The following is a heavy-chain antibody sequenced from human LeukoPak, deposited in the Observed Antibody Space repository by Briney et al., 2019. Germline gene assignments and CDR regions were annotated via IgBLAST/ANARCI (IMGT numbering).Heavy chain of an antibody. CDR3: ARASPYYYGSGSYSFMVTAQTFDY. Sequence: SQTLSLTCTVSGGSISSGSYYWSWIRQPAGKGLEWIGRIYTSGSTNYNPSLKSRVTISVDTSKNQFSLKLSSVTAADTAVYYCARASPYYYGSGSYSFMVTAQTFDYWGQGTLVTVSS. D-gene: IGHD3-10*01. J-gene: IGHJ4*02. CDR2: IYTSGST. CDR1: GGSISSGSYY. V-gene: IGHV4-61*02.